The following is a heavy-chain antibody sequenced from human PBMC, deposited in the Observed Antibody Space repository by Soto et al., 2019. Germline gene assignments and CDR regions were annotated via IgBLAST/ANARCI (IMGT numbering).Heavy chain of an antibody. V-gene: IGHV3-23*01. J-gene: IGHJ3*02. D-gene: IGHD1-7*01. CDR2: ISGSGSST. Sequence: RLSCAASGFTFSSYAMSWVRQAPGKGLEWVSGISGSGSSTYYADSVKGRFTISRDNSKNTLYLQVNSLRADDTAVYYCARRNWNYGAFDIWGQGTMVTVSS. CDR1: GFTFSSYA. CDR3: ARRNWNYGAFDI.